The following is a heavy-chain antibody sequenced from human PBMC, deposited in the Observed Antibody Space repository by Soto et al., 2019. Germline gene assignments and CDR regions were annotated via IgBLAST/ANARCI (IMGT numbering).Heavy chain of an antibody. D-gene: IGHD6-19*01. CDR3: AIDLLGLKGYSSGWYVFDY. CDR2: ISGSGGST. CDR1: GFTFSSYA. J-gene: IGHJ4*02. V-gene: IGHV3-23*01. Sequence: EVQLLESGGGLVQPGGSLRLSCAASGFTFSSYAMGWVRQAPGKGLEWVSGISGSGGSTYYADSVKGRFTISRDNSKNTVYLQMNSLRAEDTAVYYCAIDLLGLKGYSSGWYVFDYWGQGTLVTVSS.